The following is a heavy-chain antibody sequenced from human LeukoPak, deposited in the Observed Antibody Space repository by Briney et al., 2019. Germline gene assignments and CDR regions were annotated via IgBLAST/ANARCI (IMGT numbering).Heavy chain of an antibody. J-gene: IGHJ4*02. D-gene: IGHD7-27*01. V-gene: IGHV4-59*01. Sequence: SETLSLTCTVSSGSINSYYWTWIRQPPGKGLEWLGYIYFTGSTNYNPSLKSRVTISVDTSKNQFSLKLSSVSAADTAVYYCARDRGNWGLDYWGQGTLVTVSS. CDR1: SGSINSYY. CDR3: ARDRGNWGLDY. CDR2: IYFTGST.